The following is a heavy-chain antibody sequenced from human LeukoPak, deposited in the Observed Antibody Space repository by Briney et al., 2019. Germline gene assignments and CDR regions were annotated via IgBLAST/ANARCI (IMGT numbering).Heavy chain of an antibody. CDR2: ISGSGGST. J-gene: IGHJ4*02. Sequence: GGSLRLSCAASGFTFSSYGMHWVRQAPGKGLEWVSAISGSGGSTYYADSVKGRFTISRDNSKNTLYLQMNSLRAEDTAVYYCAKLHHVVTFGGVIADPFDYWGQGTLVTVSS. V-gene: IGHV3-23*01. CDR3: AKLHHVVTFGGVIADPFDY. CDR1: GFTFSSYG. D-gene: IGHD3-16*02.